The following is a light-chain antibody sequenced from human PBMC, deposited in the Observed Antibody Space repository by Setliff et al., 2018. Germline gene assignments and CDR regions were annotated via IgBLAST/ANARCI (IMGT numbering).Light chain of an antibody. V-gene: IGLV1-51*01. Sequence: QSVLTQPPSVSAAPGRKVTISCSGSSSNIGNYYVSWYRKLPGTAPKLLIYANDRRPSGIPDRISGSKSGTSATLDITGLQTGDEADYFCGAWDRTLNVFVFGTGTKGTVL. CDR1: SSNIGNYY. CDR3: GAWDRTLNVFV. CDR2: AND. J-gene: IGLJ1*01.